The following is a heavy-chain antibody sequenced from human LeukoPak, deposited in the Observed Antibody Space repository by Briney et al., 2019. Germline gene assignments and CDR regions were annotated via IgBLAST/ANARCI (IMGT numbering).Heavy chain of an antibody. CDR2: INHSGST. CDR1: GGSFSGYY. CDR3: ARGPAYCSSTSCYTSLDAFDI. J-gene: IGHJ3*02. V-gene: IGHV4-34*01. D-gene: IGHD2-2*02. Sequence: PSETLSLTCAVYGGSFSGYYWSWIRQPPGKELEWIGEINHSGSTNYNPSLKSRVTISVDTSKNQFSLKLSSVTAADTAVYYCARGPAYCSSTSCYTSLDAFDIWGQGTMVTVSS.